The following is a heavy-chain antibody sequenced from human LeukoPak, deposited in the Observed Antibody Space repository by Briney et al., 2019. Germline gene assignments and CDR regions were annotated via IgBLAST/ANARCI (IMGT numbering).Heavy chain of an antibody. Sequence: SETLSLTCTVSGGSISSYYWSWIRQPPGKGLEWIGYIYYSGSTDYNPSLKSRVTISVDTSKNQFSPKLSSVTAADTAVYYCARGERWLQFWGQGTLVTVSS. CDR3: ARGERWLQF. J-gene: IGHJ4*02. D-gene: IGHD5-24*01. V-gene: IGHV4-59*01. CDR1: GGSISSYY. CDR2: IYYSGST.